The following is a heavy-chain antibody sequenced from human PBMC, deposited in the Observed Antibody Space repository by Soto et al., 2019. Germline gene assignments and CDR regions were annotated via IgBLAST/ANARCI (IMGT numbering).Heavy chain of an antibody. V-gene: IGHV1-69*06. Sequence: QVQLEQSGAEVKKPGSSVKVAYKASGGTLSDHGVAWLRQAPGQGLEWMGGTIPGFNTAKYAQKFQGRGTVTEDKLPTTTHLSLRSLSSADSAFYSCPYVAYGPGNYHPGPSAVDIWGQGTIVIVSS. CDR3: PYVAYGPGNYHPGPSAVDI. CDR2: TIPGFNTA. D-gene: IGHD3-10*01. CDR1: GGTLSDHG. J-gene: IGHJ3*02.